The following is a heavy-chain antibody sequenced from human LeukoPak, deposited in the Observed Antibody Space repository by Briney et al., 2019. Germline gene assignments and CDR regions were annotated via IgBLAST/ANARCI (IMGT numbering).Heavy chain of an antibody. CDR1: GGSISSYY. J-gene: IGHJ4*02. D-gene: IGHD5-24*01. CDR2: IYYSGST. Sequence: SETLSLTCTVPGGSISSYYWSWIRQPPGKGLEWIGYIYYSGSTNYNPSLKSRVTISVDTSKNQFSLKLSSVTAADTAVYYCAREGVRDGYNRVPFDYWGQGTLVTVSS. CDR3: AREGVRDGYNRVPFDY. V-gene: IGHV4-59*01.